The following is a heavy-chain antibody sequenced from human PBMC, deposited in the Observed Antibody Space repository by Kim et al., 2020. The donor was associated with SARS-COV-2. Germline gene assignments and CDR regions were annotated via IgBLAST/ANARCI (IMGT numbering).Heavy chain of an antibody. J-gene: IGHJ4*02. D-gene: IGHD4-17*01. Sequence: TKYYADSAKGRFTISRYNAKNSLYLQMNSRRAEDTAVYYCARDYGGNLGYWGQGTLVTVSS. V-gene: IGHV3-48*01. CDR3: ARDYGGNLGY. CDR2: TK.